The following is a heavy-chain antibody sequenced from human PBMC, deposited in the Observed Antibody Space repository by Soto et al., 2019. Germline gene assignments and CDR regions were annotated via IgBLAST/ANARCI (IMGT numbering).Heavy chain of an antibody. J-gene: IGHJ6*02. Sequence: AAVKVSCKASGYTFTSYYMHWVRQAPGQGLEWMGIINPSGGSTSYAQKFQGRVTMTRDTSTSTVYMELSSLRSEDTAVYYCAREGIAVAGTYNDYYYGMDVWGHGTKLTVSS. CDR3: AREGIAVAGTYNDYYYGMDV. D-gene: IGHD6-19*01. CDR1: GYTFTSYY. V-gene: IGHV1-46*01. CDR2: INPSGGST.